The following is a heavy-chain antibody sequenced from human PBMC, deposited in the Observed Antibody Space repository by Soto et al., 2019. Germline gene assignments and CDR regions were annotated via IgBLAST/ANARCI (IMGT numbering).Heavy chain of an antibody. J-gene: IGHJ1*01. CDR2: VYWDDDK. Sequence: QITLKESGPTLVKPTQTLTLTCTFSGFSLSTSGVGVGWVRQPPGKALEWLALVYWDDDKRYSPSLESRLTITKDTTTSPVDSTMTSSDPLVTATYYCAPIQRVLVTYGGLSATPRCFHHCGLGNQVTVSS. D-gene: IGHD3-16*01. CDR3: APIQRVLVTYGGLSATPRCFHH. CDR1: GFSLSTSGVG. V-gene: IGHV2-5*02.